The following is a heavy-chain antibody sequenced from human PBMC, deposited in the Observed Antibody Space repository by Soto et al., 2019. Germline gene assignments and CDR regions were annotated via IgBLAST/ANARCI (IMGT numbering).Heavy chain of an antibody. D-gene: IGHD3-16*02. Sequence: SVKVSCKASGGTFSSYTISWVRQAPGQGLEWMGRIIPILGIANYAQKFQGRVTITADKSTSTAYMELSSLRSEDTAVYYCATLGADDYIWGSYREPYWGQGTLVTVSS. CDR2: IIPILGIA. CDR1: GGTFSSYT. CDR3: ATLGADDYIWGSYREPY. J-gene: IGHJ4*02. V-gene: IGHV1-69*02.